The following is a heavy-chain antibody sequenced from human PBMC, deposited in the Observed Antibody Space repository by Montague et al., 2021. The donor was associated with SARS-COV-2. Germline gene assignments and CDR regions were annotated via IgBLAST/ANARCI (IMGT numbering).Heavy chain of an antibody. V-gene: IGHV6-1*01. Sequence: KDYAVSVRGRVTINPDTSKNQFSLQLNSVTPEDTAIYYCTSGREGKYDVMDVWGQGTTVTVSS. CDR2: K. CDR3: TSGREGKYDVMDV. D-gene: IGHD1-1*01. J-gene: IGHJ6*02.